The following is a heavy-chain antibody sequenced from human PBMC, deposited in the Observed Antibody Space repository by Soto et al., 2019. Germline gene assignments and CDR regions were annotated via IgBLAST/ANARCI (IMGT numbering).Heavy chain of an antibody. J-gene: IGHJ4*02. V-gene: IGHV3-64*01. D-gene: IGHD6-6*01. CDR2: ISSNGGST. CDR1: GFTFSSYA. Sequence: GSLRLSCAASGFTFSSYAMHWVRQAPGKGLEYVSAISSNGGSTYYANSVKGRFTISRDNSKNTLYLQMGSLRAEDMAVYYCARDTSSSSPNYYFDYWGQGILVTVSS. CDR3: ARDTSSSSPNYYFDY.